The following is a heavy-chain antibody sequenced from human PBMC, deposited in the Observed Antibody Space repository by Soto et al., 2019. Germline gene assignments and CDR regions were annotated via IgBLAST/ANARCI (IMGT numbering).Heavy chain of an antibody. V-gene: IGHV4-39*01. CDR3: ARHGGATWFHY. CDR1: GGSISSTGYY. Sequence: QLHLQESGPGLVKPSETLSLTCTVSGGSISSTGYYWGWVRQPPEKGLEWIGSIYYSGSTYYNPSLKSRVTISGDTPKNQFSLKLSSVTAADTAVYYCARHGGATWFHYWGQGTLVTVSS. D-gene: IGHD3-16*01. CDR2: IYYSGST. J-gene: IGHJ1*01.